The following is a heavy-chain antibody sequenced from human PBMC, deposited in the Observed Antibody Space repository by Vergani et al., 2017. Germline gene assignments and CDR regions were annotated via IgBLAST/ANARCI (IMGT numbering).Heavy chain of an antibody. Sequence: QVQLQESGPGLVKPSETLSLTCSVSGYSISRGYFWGWFRQPPGKGLEWIGNIFHTGLTYRNPSLRSRVAISVDTSRNQFSLKLSSVTAADTAVYYCARNPYCGGDCYSDAFDIWGQGTMVTVSS. V-gene: IGHV4-38-2*02. J-gene: IGHJ3*02. D-gene: IGHD2-21*02. CDR2: IFHTGLT. CDR1: GYSISRGYF. CDR3: ARNPYCGGDCYSDAFDI.